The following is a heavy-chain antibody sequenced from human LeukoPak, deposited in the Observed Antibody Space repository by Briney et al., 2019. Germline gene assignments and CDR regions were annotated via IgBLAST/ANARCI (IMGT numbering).Heavy chain of an antibody. Sequence: ASVKVSCKASGYTFTNHFIHWVRQAPGQGLEWMAMINPGGGSINYAQKFQGRVTMTRDTSTSTVYMELRSLRSEDTAVYYCARVMEYHDSSGSFDYWGQGTLVTVSS. CDR1: GYTFTNHF. J-gene: IGHJ4*02. V-gene: IGHV1-46*01. CDR2: INPGGGSI. CDR3: ARVMEYHDSSGSFDY. D-gene: IGHD3-22*01.